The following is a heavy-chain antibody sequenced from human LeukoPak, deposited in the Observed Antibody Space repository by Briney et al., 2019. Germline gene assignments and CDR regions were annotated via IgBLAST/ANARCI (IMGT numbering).Heavy chain of an antibody. CDR2: IWSDGSNK. Sequence: GSLRLSCAASGFTFSSYAMHWVRQAPGKGLEWVAVIWSDGSNKYYSDSVQGQFTISRDNSKNTLFLQMNSLRAENTAVYRCARSSLSQPLLLESWGQGTLVTVSS. CDR1: GFTFSSYA. D-gene: IGHD2-21*02. CDR3: ARSSLSQPLLLES. J-gene: IGHJ4*02. V-gene: IGHV3-33*01.